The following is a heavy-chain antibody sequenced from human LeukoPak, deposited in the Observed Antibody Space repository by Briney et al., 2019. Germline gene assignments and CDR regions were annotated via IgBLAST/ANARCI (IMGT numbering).Heavy chain of an antibody. CDR1: GGSISSYY. CDR2: IYYSGST. D-gene: IGHD6-19*01. V-gene: IGHV4-59*08. Sequence: PSETLSLTCTVSGGSISSYYWSWIRQPPGKGLEWIGYIYYSGSTNYNPSLKSRVTISVDTSKNQFSLKLSSVTAADTAVYYCARQSGIAVAGIPTKNYYYGMDVWGQGTTVTVSS. CDR3: ARQSGIAVAGIPTKNYYYGMDV. J-gene: IGHJ6*02.